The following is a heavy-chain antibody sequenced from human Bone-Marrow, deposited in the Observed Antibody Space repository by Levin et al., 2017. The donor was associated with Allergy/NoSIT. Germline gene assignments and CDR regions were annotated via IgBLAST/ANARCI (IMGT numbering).Heavy chain of an antibody. J-gene: IGHJ2*01. CDR1: GFNIGDFA. V-gene: IGHV3-30*02. CDR2: ITHDGKER. Sequence: SGESLKISCEASGFNIGDFAFHWVRQAPGKGLEWVGSITHDGKERFGDAVEGRFSISRDNPRKTIYLHMSNLRPDDTARYFCAKVTTSLWGRGTLVIVS. CDR3: AKVTTSL. D-gene: IGHD1-14*01.